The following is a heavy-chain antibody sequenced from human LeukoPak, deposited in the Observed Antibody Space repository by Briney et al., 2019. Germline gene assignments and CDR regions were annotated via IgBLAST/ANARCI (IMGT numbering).Heavy chain of an antibody. CDR2: ISNTSSFT. D-gene: IGHD3-22*01. J-gene: IGHJ4*02. V-gene: IGHV3-11*06. CDR1: GFTFSDYY. Sequence: GGSLRLSCAASGFTFSDYYMSWVRQAPGKGLEWVSYISNTSSFTKYADSVKGRFTISRDNAKNSMYLQMNSLRAEDTAVYYCARDGEDYDSSGYYYYFDYWGQGTLVTVSS. CDR3: ARDGEDYDSSGYYYYFDY.